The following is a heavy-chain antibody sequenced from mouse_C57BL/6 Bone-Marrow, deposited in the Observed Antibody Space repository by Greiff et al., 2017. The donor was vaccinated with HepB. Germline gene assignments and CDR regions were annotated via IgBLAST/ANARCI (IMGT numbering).Heavy chain of an antibody. CDR3: ARSSTMVTTRTRLYAMDY. J-gene: IGHJ4*01. D-gene: IGHD2-2*01. CDR1: GYTFTSYW. V-gene: IGHV1-55*01. CDR2: IYPGSGST. Sequence: QVQLKQPGAELVKPGASVKMSCKASGYTFTSYWITWVKQRPGQGLEWIGDIYPGSGSTNYNEKFKSKATLTVDTSSSTAYMQLSSLTSEDSAVYYCARSSTMVTTRTRLYAMDYWGQGTSVTVSS.